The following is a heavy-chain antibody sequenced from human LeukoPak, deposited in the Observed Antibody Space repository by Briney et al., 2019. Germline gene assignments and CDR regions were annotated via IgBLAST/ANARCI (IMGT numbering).Heavy chain of an antibody. D-gene: IGHD3-22*01. J-gene: IGHJ4*02. CDR1: GFTFSSYD. CDR3: ARASSYDSSGYYSRED. V-gene: IGHV3-13*01. CDR2: IGTAGDT. Sequence: GGSLRLSCAASGFTFSSYDMHWVRQATGKGLEWVSAIGTAGDTYYPGSVKGQFTISRENAKNSLYLQMNSLRAGDTAVYYCARASSYDSSGYYSREDWGQGTLVTVSS.